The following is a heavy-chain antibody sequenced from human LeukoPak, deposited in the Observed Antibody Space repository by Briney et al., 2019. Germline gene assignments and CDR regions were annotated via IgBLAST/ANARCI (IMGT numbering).Heavy chain of an antibody. CDR2: INHSGST. V-gene: IGHV4-34*01. CDR3: AREQDYSSSFGFDY. CDR1: GGSFSGYY. J-gene: IGHJ4*02. D-gene: IGHD6-6*01. Sequence: SETLSLTCAVYGGSFSGYYWSWIRQPPGKGLGWIGEINHSGSTNYNPSLKSRVTISVDTSKNQFSLKLSSVTAADTAVYYCAREQDYSSSFGFDYWGQGTLVTVSS.